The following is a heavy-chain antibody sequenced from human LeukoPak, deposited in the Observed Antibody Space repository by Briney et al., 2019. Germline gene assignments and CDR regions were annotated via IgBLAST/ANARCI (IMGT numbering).Heavy chain of an antibody. Sequence: SETLSLTCTVSGGSISSTSYYWGWIRQPPGKGLEWIGSIYYSGSTYYNPSLKSRVTISIDTSKNHFSLKLSSVTAADTAVYYCARHEREWELLRAFDIWGQGTMVTVSS. CDR2: IYYSGST. V-gene: IGHV4-39*01. J-gene: IGHJ3*02. CDR1: GGSISSTSYY. D-gene: IGHD1-26*01. CDR3: ARHEREWELLRAFDI.